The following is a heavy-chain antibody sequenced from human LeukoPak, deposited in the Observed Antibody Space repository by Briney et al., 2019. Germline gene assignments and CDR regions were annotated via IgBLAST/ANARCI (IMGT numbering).Heavy chain of an antibody. Sequence: ASVKVSCKASGYTFTGYYMHWVRQAPGQGLEWMGWINPNSGGTNYAQKFQGRVTMTMDTSISTAYMELSRLRSDDTAVYYCARGGLYCSSTSCYTSPFDYWGQGTLVTVSS. D-gene: IGHD2-2*02. CDR1: GYTFTGYY. J-gene: IGHJ4*02. V-gene: IGHV1-2*02. CDR3: ARGGLYCSSTSCYTSPFDY. CDR2: INPNSGGT.